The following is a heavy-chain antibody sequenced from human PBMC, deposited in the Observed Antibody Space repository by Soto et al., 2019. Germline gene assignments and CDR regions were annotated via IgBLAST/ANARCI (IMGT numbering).Heavy chain of an antibody. V-gene: IGHV3-23*01. CDR1: EFTFSSNA. J-gene: IGHJ5*02. CDR2: ITGSGSTT. Sequence: EVQLLESGGGLVQPGGSLRLSCAASEFTFSSNAMHWVRQAPGKGLEWVSGITGSGSTTFYAASVKGRFTISRDNSKNTLCLHMSSLRAEDTAIYYCAKDFTAYLSSWFHLWGQGTLVTVSS. CDR3: AKDFTAYLSSWFHL. D-gene: IGHD6-13*01.